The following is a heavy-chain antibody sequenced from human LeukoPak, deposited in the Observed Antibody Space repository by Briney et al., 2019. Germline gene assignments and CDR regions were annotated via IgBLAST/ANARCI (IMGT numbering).Heavy chain of an antibody. J-gene: IGHJ6*02. CDR2: ISGSGGST. V-gene: IGHV3-23*01. Sequence: GGSLRLSCAASGFTFSSYAMSWVRQAPGKGLEWVSAISGSGGSTYYADSVKGRFTISRDNSKNTLYLQMNSLRAEDTAVYYCAKVRLVAYYYYGMDVWGQGTTVTVSS. CDR1: GFTFSSYA. CDR3: AKVRLVAYYYYGMDV. D-gene: IGHD6-19*01.